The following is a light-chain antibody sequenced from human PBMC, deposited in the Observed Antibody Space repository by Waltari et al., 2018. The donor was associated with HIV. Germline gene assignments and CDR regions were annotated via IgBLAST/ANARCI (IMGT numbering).Light chain of an antibody. V-gene: IGKV2-24*01. Sequence: DIVLTQTPLSSPVTLGKPASVSCRSSESLVHSDGTTHLSWLHQRPGQPPRLLIYQISNRFSGVPDRFSGGGAGTVFTLKISRVEPEDVGIYYCMQAKRSYTFGQGTKLEIK. CDR3: MQAKRSYT. CDR1: ESLVHSDGTTH. CDR2: QIS. J-gene: IGKJ2*01.